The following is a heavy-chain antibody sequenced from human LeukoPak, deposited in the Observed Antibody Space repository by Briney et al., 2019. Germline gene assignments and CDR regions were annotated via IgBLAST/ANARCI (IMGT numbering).Heavy chain of an antibody. CDR2: ISSNGDSR. J-gene: IGHJ5*02. CDR1: GSTLSSYD. D-gene: IGHD6-6*01. V-gene: IGHV3-64*01. CDR3: ARGLHSTTSRWFDP. Sequence: WGSLRLSCAAYGSTLSSYDMHWVRQAPGKGLEYVSVISSNGDSRSYANSVKGRFTISRDNSKNTLYLQMGSLRAEDMAVYYCARGLHSTTSRWFDPWGQGTLVTVSS.